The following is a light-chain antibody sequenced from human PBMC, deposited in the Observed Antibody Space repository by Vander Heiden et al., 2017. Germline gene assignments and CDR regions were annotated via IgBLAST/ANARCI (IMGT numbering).Light chain of an antibody. CDR3: CSYASGSNVL. CDR2: DVT. J-gene: IGLJ3*02. CDR1: SSDVGSYNL. V-gene: IGLV2-23*02. Sequence: QSALTQPPSVSVSPGQSTTISCTGTSSDVGSYNLVSWYQQHPGRAPKLMIFDVTERPAGGANRFCGSKSGNTASLTISGLQAEDEADYYCCSYASGSNVLFGGGTKLSVI.